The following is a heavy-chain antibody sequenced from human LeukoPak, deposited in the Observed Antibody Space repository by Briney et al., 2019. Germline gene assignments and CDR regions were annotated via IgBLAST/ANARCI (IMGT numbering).Heavy chain of an antibody. Sequence: SETLSLTCAVYGGSFSGYYWSWIRKPPGTGLEWIGEINHSGSTNYNPSLKSRVTISVDTSKNQFSLKLSSVTAADTAVYYCARGHDPNSSGLKDFDYWGQGTLVTVSS. J-gene: IGHJ4*02. V-gene: IGHV4-34*01. CDR1: GGSFSGYY. CDR3: ARGHDPNSSGLKDFDY. CDR2: INHSGST. D-gene: IGHD3-22*01.